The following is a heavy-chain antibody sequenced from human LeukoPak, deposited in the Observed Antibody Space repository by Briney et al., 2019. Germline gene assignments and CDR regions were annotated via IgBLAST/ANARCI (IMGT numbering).Heavy chain of an antibody. J-gene: IGHJ4*03. CDR2: IYNSGST. CDR1: GGPTKSSS. Sequence: SETRAPTCTVSGGPTKSSSWSWIRQPPGKGLEWIGNIYNSGSTNYNPSLKSRVTISVDRSKNHFSLKLSSVTAADTAMYYCATGMDAGDHLPWGPMILVTVSS. V-gene: IGHV4-59*01. CDR3: ATGMDAGDHLP. D-gene: IGHD1-26*01.